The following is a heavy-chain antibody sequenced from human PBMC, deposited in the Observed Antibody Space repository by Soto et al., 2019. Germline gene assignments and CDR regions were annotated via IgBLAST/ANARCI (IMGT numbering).Heavy chain of an antibody. D-gene: IGHD3-22*01. CDR3: ARAAWGYYDSSGYYPFDY. Sequence: SETLSLTCAVYGGSFSGYYWSWIRQPPGKGLEWIGEINHSGTTYYNPSLKSRVTISVDTSKNQFSLKLSSVSAADTAVYYCARAAWGYYDSSGYYPFDYWGQGTLVTVSS. CDR2: INHSGTT. V-gene: IGHV4-34*09. J-gene: IGHJ4*02. CDR1: GGSFSGYY.